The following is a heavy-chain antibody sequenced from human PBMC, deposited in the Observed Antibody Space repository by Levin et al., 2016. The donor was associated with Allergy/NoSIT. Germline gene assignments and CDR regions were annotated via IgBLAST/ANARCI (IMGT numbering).Heavy chain of an antibody. CDR2: ISSSSSYI. J-gene: IGHJ4*02. CDR3: ARDRYDSYYFDY. V-gene: IGHV3-21*01. CDR1: GFTFSSYS. Sequence: GGSLRLSCAASGFTFSSYSMNWVRQAPGKGLEWVSSISSSSSYIYYADSVKGRFTISRDNAKNSLYLQMNSLRAEDTAVYYCARDRYDSYYFDYWGQGTLVTVSS. D-gene: IGHD5-12*01.